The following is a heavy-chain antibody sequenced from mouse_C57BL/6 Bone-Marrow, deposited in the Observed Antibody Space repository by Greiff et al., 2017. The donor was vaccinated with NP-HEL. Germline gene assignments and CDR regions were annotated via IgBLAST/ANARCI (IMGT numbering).Heavy chain of an antibody. J-gene: IGHJ3*01. CDR2: IYPGNSDT. D-gene: IGHD2-4*01. CDR1: GYTFTSYW. Sequence: EVHLVESGTVLARPGASVKMSCKTSGYTFTSYWMHWVKQRPGQGLEWIGAIYPGNSDTSYNQKFKGKAKLTAVTSASTAYMELSSLTNEDSAVYYCTRDYDYDGWFAYWGQGTLVTVSA. V-gene: IGHV1-5*01. CDR3: TRDYDYDGWFAY.